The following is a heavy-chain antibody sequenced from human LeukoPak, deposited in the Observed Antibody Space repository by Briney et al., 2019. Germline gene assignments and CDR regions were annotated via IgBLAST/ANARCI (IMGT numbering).Heavy chain of an antibody. J-gene: IGHJ4*02. CDR1: GYSFTSYW. CDR3: ARRPPGLGSNYDILTGYYTTTILFDY. Sequence: GESLKISCKGSGYSFTSYWIGWVRQMPGKGLEWMGIIYPGDSDTRYSPSFQGQVTISADKSISTAYLQWSSLKASDTAMYYCARRPPGLGSNYDILTGYYTTTILFDYWGQGTLVTVSS. V-gene: IGHV5-51*01. CDR2: IYPGDSDT. D-gene: IGHD3-9*01.